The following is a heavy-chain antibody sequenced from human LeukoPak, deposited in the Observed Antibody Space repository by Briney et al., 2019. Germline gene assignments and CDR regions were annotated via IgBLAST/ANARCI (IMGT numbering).Heavy chain of an antibody. V-gene: IGHV3-66*01. J-gene: IGHJ4*02. CDR3: ARTGYCSGGSCYSEIDY. D-gene: IGHD2-15*01. Sequence: PGGSLRLSCAASGFTVSSNYMSWVRQAPGKGLEWVSVIYSGGSTYYADSVKGRFTISRDNAKNSLYLQMNSLRDEDTAVYYCARTGYCSGGSCYSEIDYWGQGTLVTVSS. CDR2: IYSGGST. CDR1: GFTVSSNY.